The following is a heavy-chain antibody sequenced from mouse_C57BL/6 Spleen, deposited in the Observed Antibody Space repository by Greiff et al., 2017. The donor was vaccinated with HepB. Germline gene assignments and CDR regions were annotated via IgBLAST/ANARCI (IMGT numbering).Heavy chain of an antibody. V-gene: IGHV1-69*01. CDR3: ARWPPDYYGSSYYAMDY. D-gene: IGHD1-1*01. J-gene: IGHJ4*01. CDR2: IDPSDSYT. CDR1: GYTFTSYW. Sequence: QVQLQQPGAELVMPGASVKLSCKASGYTFTSYWMHWVKQRPGQGLEWIGEIDPSDSYTNYKQKFKGKSTLTVDKSSSTAYMQLSSLTSEDSAVYYCARWPPDYYGSSYYAMDYWGQGTSVTVSS.